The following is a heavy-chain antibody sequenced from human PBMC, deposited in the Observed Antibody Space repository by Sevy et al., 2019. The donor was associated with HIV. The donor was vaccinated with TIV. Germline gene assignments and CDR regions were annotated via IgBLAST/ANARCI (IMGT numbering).Heavy chain of an antibody. Sequence: GESLKISCKGSGYSFTSYWIGWVRQMPGKGLEWMGIIYPGDSDTRYSPSFQGQVTISADKSVSTAYLQWSSLKASDTARYYCGGHSFSSSSYYFDYWGQGTLVTVSS. V-gene: IGHV5-51*01. CDR3: GGHSFSSSSYYFDY. D-gene: IGHD6-6*01. CDR2: IYPGDSDT. CDR1: GYSFTSYW. J-gene: IGHJ4*02.